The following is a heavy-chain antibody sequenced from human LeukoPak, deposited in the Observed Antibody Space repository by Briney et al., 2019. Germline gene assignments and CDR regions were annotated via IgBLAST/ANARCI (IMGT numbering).Heavy chain of an antibody. D-gene: IGHD5-12*01. CDR3: AREGEEYSGYGGFDY. CDR1: GYTFTSYA. Sequence: GASVKVSCKASGYTFTSYAMHWVRQAPGQRLEWMGWINAGNGNTKYSQKFQGRVTITRDTSASTVYMELSSLRSEDTAVYYCAREGEEYSGYGGFDYWGQGTLVTVSS. V-gene: IGHV1-3*01. CDR2: INAGNGNT. J-gene: IGHJ4*02.